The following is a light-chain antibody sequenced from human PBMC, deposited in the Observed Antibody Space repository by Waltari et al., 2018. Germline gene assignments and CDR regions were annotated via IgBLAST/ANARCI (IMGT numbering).Light chain of an antibody. V-gene: IGLV1-44*01. CDR3: AAWDDSLNGPV. CDR1: SSHIGSNT. Sequence: QSVLTQPPSASGPPGQRVTISCSGRSSHIGSNTVNWYQQLPGTAPKILIYNNNQRPSGVPDRFSGSKSGTSASLAISGLQSEDEADYYCAAWDDSLNGPVFGGGTKLTVL. CDR2: NNN. J-gene: IGLJ2*01.